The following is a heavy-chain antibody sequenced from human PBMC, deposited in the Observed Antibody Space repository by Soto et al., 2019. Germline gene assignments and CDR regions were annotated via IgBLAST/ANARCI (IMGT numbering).Heavy chain of an antibody. CDR1: GFSFSFYG. Sequence: PGGSLRVSCETSGFSFSFYGMHWVRQAPGKGLEWVAVIWYDASKHFYAASVEGRFTISRDNSKAILYLQMNSLRAEDTAVYYCAAWAEGATEVHWGQGTLVTVSS. V-gene: IGHV3-33*01. J-gene: IGHJ4*02. CDR2: IWYDASKH. CDR3: AAWAEGATEVH. D-gene: IGHD2-15*01.